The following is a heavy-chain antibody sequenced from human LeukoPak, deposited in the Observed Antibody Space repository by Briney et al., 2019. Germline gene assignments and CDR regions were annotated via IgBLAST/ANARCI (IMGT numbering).Heavy chain of an antibody. CDR2: ITSSTTTI. CDR3: ARSHGYVSTGRSYYFDY. D-gene: IGHD1-1*01. CDR1: GFTFSSYE. Sequence: GGSLRLSCAASGFTFSSYEMNWVGQAPGKGREWVSYITSSTTTIYYADSVKGRFTISRDNAKNLLYLQVNSLRAEDTAVYYCARSHGYVSTGRSYYFDYWGQGTLVTVSS. J-gene: IGHJ4*02. V-gene: IGHV3-48*03.